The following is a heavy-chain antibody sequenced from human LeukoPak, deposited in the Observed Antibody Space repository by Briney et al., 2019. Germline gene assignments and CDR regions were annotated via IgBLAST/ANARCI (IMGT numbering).Heavy chain of an antibody. CDR1: GGSVNSGNYY. CDR2: IYTSGST. CDR3: TRGGGLMNF. D-gene: IGHD2-8*01. J-gene: IGHJ4*02. V-gene: IGHV4-61*02. Sequence: SETLSLTCTVSGGSVNSGNYYWTWIRQPAGKGLEWIGRIYTSGSTNYNPSLKSRVTISIDASKNQFSLRLSSVTAADTAVYYCTRGGGLMNFWGQGTLVTVSS.